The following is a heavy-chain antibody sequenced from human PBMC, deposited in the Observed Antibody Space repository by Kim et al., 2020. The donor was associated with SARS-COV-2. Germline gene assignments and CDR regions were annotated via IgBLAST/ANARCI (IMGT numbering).Heavy chain of an antibody. D-gene: IGHD3-22*01. Sequence: ASVKVSCKASGYSFSNYGLVWARQAPGQGLEWMGWISSNSGGTKYAQNVQGRVTLTTDTSTNTGYMELSSLRSDDTAVYYCAPYYDSNSYRGQWDWGQGT. CDR1: GYSFSNYG. CDR3: APYYDSNSYRGQWD. CDR2: ISSNSGGT. V-gene: IGHV1-18*01. J-gene: IGHJ4*01.